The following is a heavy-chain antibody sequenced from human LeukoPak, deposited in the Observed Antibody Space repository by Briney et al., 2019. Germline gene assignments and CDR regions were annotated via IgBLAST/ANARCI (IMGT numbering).Heavy chain of an antibody. J-gene: IGHJ4*02. V-gene: IGHV4-38-2*01. CDR1: GYSISSGYY. Sequence: SETLSLTCVVSGYSISSGYYWGWIRQPPGKGLEWIGSIYHSGSTYYNPSLKSRVTISVDTSKNQFSLKLSSVTAADTAVYYCARGPYGDCAGDWGQGTLVTVSS. CDR3: ARGPYGDCAGD. D-gene: IGHD4-17*01. CDR2: IYHSGST.